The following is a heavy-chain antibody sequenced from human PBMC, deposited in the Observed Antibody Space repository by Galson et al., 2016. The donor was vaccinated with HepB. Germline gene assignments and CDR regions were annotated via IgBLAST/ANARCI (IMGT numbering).Heavy chain of an antibody. Sequence: SLRLSCAASGFGFSNYGMHWVRQAPGKGLEWVAVIWYDGSHEYYADSVKGRFTIARDNSKNTLYLEMNSLRAEDTAVYYCARDRLWFGEEYYYYGMDVWGQGTTVTVSS. D-gene: IGHD3-10*01. CDR3: ARDRLWFGEEYYYYGMDV. J-gene: IGHJ6*02. CDR1: GFGFSNYG. V-gene: IGHV3-33*01. CDR2: IWYDGSHE.